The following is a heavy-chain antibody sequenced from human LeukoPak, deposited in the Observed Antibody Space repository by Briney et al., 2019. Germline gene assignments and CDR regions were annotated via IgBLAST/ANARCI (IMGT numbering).Heavy chain of an antibody. CDR1: GFTFRNHG. CDR2: IWYDGSNK. J-gene: IGHJ4*02. V-gene: IGHV3-33*06. Sequence: GGSLRLSCVASGFTFRNHGMNWVRQAPGKGLEWVAGIWYDGSNKDYVDSVKGRFTISRDNSKNTLYLEMNSLTVEDTAVYYCAKGRGGSSNGGSDYWGQGTQVTVSS. CDR3: AKGRGGSSNGGSDY. D-gene: IGHD7-27*01.